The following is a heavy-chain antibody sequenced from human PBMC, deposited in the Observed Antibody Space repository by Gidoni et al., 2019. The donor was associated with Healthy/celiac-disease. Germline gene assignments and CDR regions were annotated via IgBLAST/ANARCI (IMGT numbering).Heavy chain of an antibody. D-gene: IGHD1-26*01. CDR2: IYTSGST. V-gene: IGHV4-61*02. Sequence: QVQLQESGPGLVKPSQTLSLTCTVSGGSISSGSYYWSWIRQPAGKGLEWIGRIYTSGSTNYNPSLKSLVTISVDTSKNQFSLKLSSVTAAATAVYYCARGRVGATGGRPYYFDYWGQGTLVTVSS. J-gene: IGHJ4*02. CDR3: ARGRVGATGGRPYYFDY. CDR1: GGSISSGSYY.